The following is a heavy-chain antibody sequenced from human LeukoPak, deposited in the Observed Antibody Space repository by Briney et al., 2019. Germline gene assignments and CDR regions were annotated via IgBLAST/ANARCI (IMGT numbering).Heavy chain of an antibody. CDR1: GFSFSSYA. J-gene: IGHJ4*02. CDR3: ARAAMSEYASGWYSLAY. Sequence: PGGSLRLSCTASGFSFSSYAIHWVRQAPGKGLEWVAVISYDGGNKYYADSVKGRFTISRDNSKSTVYLQMNSLRTGGTAVYYCARAAMSEYASGWYSLAYWGQGTLGIVSS. V-gene: IGHV3-30-3*01. D-gene: IGHD6-19*01. CDR2: ISYDGGNK.